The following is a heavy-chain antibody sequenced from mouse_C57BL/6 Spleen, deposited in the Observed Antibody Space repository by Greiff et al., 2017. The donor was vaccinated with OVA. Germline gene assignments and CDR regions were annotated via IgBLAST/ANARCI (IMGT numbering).Heavy chain of an antibody. Sequence: EVQLVESEGGLVQPGSSMKLSCTASGFTFSDYYMAWVRQVPEKGLEWVANINYDGSSTYYLDSLKSRFIISRDNAKNILYLQMSSLKSEDTATYYCARGDYDYDSYWYFDVWGTGTTVTVSS. CDR1: GFTFSDYY. CDR3: ARGDYDYDSYWYFDV. CDR2: INYDGSST. V-gene: IGHV5-16*01. D-gene: IGHD2-4*01. J-gene: IGHJ1*03.